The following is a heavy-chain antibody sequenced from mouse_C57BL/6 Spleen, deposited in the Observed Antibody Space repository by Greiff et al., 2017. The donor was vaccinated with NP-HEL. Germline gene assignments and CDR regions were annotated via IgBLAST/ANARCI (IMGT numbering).Heavy chain of an antibody. CDR1: GFTFSSYA. CDR3: ARDDGYDGGPGFAY. CDR2: ISDGGSYT. Sequence: EVQRVESGGGLVKPGGSLKLSCAASGFTFSSYAMSWVRQTPEKRLEWVATISDGGSYTYYPDNVKGRFTISRDNAKNNLYLQMSHLKSEDTAMYYCARDDGYDGGPGFAYWGQGTLVTVSA. D-gene: IGHD2-2*01. J-gene: IGHJ3*01. V-gene: IGHV5-4*01.